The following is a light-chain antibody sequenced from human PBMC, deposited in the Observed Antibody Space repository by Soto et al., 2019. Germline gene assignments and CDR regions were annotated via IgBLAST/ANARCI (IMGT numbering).Light chain of an antibody. J-gene: IGKJ1*01. V-gene: IGKV1-5*03. CDR1: QSVSGW. Sequence: DIQMTQSPSTLSASVGDTVTVTCRASQSVSGWLAWYQQKPGEAPNLLIYTASTLKSGVPSRLSGSGSGTEITLTISGLQPEDFATYYCQQYNTFSSFGQGTKVDIK. CDR2: TAS. CDR3: QQYNTFSS.